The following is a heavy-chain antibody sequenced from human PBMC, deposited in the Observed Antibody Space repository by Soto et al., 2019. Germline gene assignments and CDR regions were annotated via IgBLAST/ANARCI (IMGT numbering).Heavy chain of an antibody. CDR3: ARDAENSSSSFDY. CDR1: GGSVSSGSYY. CDR2: IYYSGST. D-gene: IGHD6-13*01. V-gene: IGHV4-61*01. Sequence: QVQLQESGPGLVKPSETLSLTCTVSGGSVSSGSYYWSWIRQPPGKGLEWIGYIYYSGSTNYNPSLKSRVTISVDTSKNQFSLKLSSVTAADTAVYYCARDAENSSSSFDYWGQGTLVTVSS. J-gene: IGHJ4*02.